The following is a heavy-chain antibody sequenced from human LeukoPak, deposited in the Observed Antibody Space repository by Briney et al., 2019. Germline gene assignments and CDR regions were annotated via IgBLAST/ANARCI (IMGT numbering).Heavy chain of an antibody. CDR3: ARHGTYGTNTSCSYYGMDV. D-gene: IGHD2-2*01. V-gene: IGHV4-59*08. CDR2: IYYNGST. J-gene: IGHJ6*02. CDR1: GASISSYY. Sequence: PSETLSLTCTVSGASISSYYWNWIRQPPGRGLEWIGYIYYNGSTNNNPSLKRRSTITIDTSKNKFSLNLNSRTAADTAVYYCARHGTYGTNTSCSYYGMDVWGQGTTVTVSS.